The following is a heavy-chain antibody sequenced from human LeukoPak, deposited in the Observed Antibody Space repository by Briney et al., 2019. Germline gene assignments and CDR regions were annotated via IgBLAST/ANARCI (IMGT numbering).Heavy chain of an antibody. CDR3: ARDLTTQNAFDI. CDR1: GFTFSSYA. CDR2: ISYDGSNK. Sequence: GGSLRLSCAASGFTFSSYAMHWVRQAPGKGLESVAVISYDGSNKYYADSVKGRFTISRDNSKNTLYLQMNSLRAEDTAVYYCARDLTTQNAFDIWGQGTMVTVSS. V-gene: IGHV3-30*04. D-gene: IGHD4-11*01. J-gene: IGHJ3*02.